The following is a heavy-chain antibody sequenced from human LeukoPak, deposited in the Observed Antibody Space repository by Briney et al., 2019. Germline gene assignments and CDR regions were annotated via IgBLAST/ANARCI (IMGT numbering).Heavy chain of an antibody. D-gene: IGHD2-2*01. Sequence: SVKVSCKASGGTFSSYAISWVRQAPGQGLEWMGRIIPILGIANYAQKFQGRVTITADKSTSTAYMELSSLRSEDTAVYYCARAYCSSTSCYWNAFDIWGQGTMVTVSS. J-gene: IGHJ3*02. CDR2: IIPILGIA. CDR1: GGTFSSYA. CDR3: ARAYCSSTSCYWNAFDI. V-gene: IGHV1-69*04.